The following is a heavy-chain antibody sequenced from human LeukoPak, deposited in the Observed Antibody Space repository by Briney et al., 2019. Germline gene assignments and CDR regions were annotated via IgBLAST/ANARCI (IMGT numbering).Heavy chain of an antibody. J-gene: IGHJ4*02. CDR1: GYTFTDYH. Sequence: ASVKVSCKASGYTFTDYHMHWVRQAPGQGLEWMGWINPNSGDTNYAQKFQGRVTMTRDTSITTAYMELSRLRSDDTAVYYCASGPSDLGSSSQYWGQGTLVTVSS. CDR2: INPNSGDT. CDR3: ASGPSDLGSSSQY. V-gene: IGHV1-2*02. D-gene: IGHD6-6*01.